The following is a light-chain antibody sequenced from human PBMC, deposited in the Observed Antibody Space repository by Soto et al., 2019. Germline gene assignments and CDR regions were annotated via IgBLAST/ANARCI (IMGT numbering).Light chain of an antibody. V-gene: IGKV3-20*01. CDR1: QSVSSSN. Sequence: DIVLPQSPGTLSLSPGERATLSCRASQSVSSSNLAWYQQKPAQAPRLLIYAASRRAPGIPERFSGSGSGTDFTLTISRLEPEDFAVYYCQQYLTSPKTFGQGTKVDIK. J-gene: IGKJ1*01. CDR3: QQYLTSPKT. CDR2: AAS.